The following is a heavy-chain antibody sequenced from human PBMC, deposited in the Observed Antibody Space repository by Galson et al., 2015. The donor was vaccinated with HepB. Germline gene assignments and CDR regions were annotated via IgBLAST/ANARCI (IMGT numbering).Heavy chain of an antibody. Sequence: SVKVSCKASGGTFSSYAISWVRQAPGQGLEWMGGIIPIFGTANYAQKFQGRVTITADKSTSTAYMELSSLRSEDTAVYYCAREALYYYDSSGYYYFDYWGQGTLVTVSS. D-gene: IGHD3-22*01. CDR2: IIPIFGTA. V-gene: IGHV1-69*06. CDR1: GGTFSSYA. CDR3: AREALYYYDSSGYYYFDY. J-gene: IGHJ4*02.